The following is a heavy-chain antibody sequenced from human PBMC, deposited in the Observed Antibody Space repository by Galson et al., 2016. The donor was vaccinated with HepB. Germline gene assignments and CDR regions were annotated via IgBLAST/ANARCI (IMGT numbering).Heavy chain of an antibody. V-gene: IGHV4-61*02. CDR2: IYSSGTT. Sequence: TLSLTCTVSGGSISSGSYYWSWIRQPAGKGLEWIGRIYSSGTTRYNPSLKSRVTISLDTSKNQVSLKLNSVTAADTAVYYCVRDGPGGVYAFDIWGQGTMVTVSS. CDR3: VRDGPGGVYAFDI. D-gene: IGHD1-14*01. CDR1: GGSISSGSYY. J-gene: IGHJ3*02.